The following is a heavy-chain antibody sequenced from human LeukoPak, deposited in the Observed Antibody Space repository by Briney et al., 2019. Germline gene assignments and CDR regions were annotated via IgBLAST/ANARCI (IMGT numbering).Heavy chain of an antibody. CDR2: ISWNGGSI. Sequence: GRSLRLSCAASGFTFGDYAMHWVRQAPGKGLEWVSGISWNGGSIAYADSVKGRFTISRDNAKNSLYLQMNSLRAEDTALYYCVKADSGYYPNWFDPWGQGTLVTVSS. CDR3: VKADSGYYPNWFDP. D-gene: IGHD3-22*01. J-gene: IGHJ5*02. CDR1: GFTFGDYA. V-gene: IGHV3-9*01.